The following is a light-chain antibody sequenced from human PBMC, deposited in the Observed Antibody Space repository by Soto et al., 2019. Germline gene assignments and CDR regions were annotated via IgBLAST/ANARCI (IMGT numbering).Light chain of an antibody. CDR2: GAS. Sequence: EIVMTQSPATLSVSPGERATLSCRASQSVSSNLAWYQQKPGQAPRLLIYGASTRATGIPARFSGSGSGTEFILTISRLQSEDFAVYYCQQYNNWGTFGQGTKVEIK. CDR3: QQYNNWGT. J-gene: IGKJ1*01. V-gene: IGKV3-15*01. CDR1: QSVSSN.